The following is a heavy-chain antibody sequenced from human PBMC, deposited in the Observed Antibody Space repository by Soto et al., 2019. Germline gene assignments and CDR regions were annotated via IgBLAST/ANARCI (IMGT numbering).Heavy chain of an antibody. J-gene: IGHJ5*02. V-gene: IGHV3-48*02. Sequence: GGALRLSCAAPGFTFSTYAMNWVRPAPGKGLEWISYISSSSSVIYYADSVKGRFTISRDNANNALHLQMNSLRDEDTAVYYCARGFTSLQTQRGSWGQGTLVTVSS. CDR1: GFTFSTYA. D-gene: IGHD1-1*01. CDR2: ISSSSSVI. CDR3: ARGFTSLQTQRGS.